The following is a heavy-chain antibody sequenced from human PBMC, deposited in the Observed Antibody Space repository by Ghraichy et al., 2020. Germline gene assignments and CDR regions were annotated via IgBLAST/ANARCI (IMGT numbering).Heavy chain of an antibody. CDR2: VSPYNGNT. Sequence: ASVKVSCKASGYTFTSYGVSWVRQAPGQGLEWMGWVSPYNGNTNYAQKLQDRVTMTTDTSTSTAYMELRSLRSDDTAVYYCARDPEGKFDYWGQGTLVTVSS. D-gene: IGHD3-10*01. CDR1: GYTFTSYG. CDR3: ARDPEGKFDY. J-gene: IGHJ4*02. V-gene: IGHV1-18*01.